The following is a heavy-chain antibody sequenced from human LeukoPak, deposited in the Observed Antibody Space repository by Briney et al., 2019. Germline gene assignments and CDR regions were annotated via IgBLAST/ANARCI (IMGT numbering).Heavy chain of an antibody. D-gene: IGHD6-19*01. V-gene: IGHV4-34*01. Sequence: SETLSLTCAVYGGSFSGYYWSWIRQPPGKGLEWIGEINHSGSANYNSSLKSRVTLSIATSKNQFSLILSSVTAADTAVYYCARSAGYSSAWGQGTRVTVSS. CDR3: ARSAGYSSA. CDR2: INHSGSA. CDR1: GGSFSGYY. J-gene: IGHJ5*02.